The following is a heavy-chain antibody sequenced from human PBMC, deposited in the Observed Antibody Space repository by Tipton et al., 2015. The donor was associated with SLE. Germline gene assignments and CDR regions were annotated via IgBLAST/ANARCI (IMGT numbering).Heavy chain of an antibody. CDR2: ISSSCSTI. CDR3: AIGGAVAGLGAFDI. D-gene: IGHD6-19*01. Sequence: GSLRLSCTASGFTFGDYAMSWVRQAPGKGLEWVSYISSSCSTIYYADSVKGRFTISRDNAKNSLYLQMNSLRAEDTAVYYCAIGGAVAGLGAFDIWGQGTMVTVSS. J-gene: IGHJ3*02. V-gene: IGHV3-48*03. CDR1: GFTFGDYA.